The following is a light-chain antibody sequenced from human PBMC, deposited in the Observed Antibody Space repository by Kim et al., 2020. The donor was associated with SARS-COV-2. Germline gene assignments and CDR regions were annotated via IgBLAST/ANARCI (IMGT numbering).Light chain of an antibody. CDR1: ESVSSN. CDR2: GAS. Sequence: SVSPGERATLSCRASESVSSNLAWYQQKPGQTPRLLIYGASTRATDIPARFSGSGSGTEFTLTISSLQSEDFAVAYCQHYNNWPLTFGGGTKVDIK. J-gene: IGKJ4*01. CDR3: QHYNNWPLT. V-gene: IGKV3-15*01.